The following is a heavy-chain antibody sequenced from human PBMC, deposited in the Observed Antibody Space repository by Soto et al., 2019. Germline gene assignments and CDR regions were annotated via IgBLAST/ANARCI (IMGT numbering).Heavy chain of an antibody. D-gene: IGHD2-15*01. Sequence: SETLSLTCTVSGGSISSGGYCWSWIRQHPGKGLEWIGYIYYSGSTYYNPSLKSRVTISVDTSKNQFSLKLSSVTAADTAVYYCARVVVAATFNYYYYGMDVWGQGTTVTVSS. V-gene: IGHV4-31*03. CDR1: GGSISSGGYC. CDR2: IYYSGST. J-gene: IGHJ6*02. CDR3: ARVVVAATFNYYYYGMDV.